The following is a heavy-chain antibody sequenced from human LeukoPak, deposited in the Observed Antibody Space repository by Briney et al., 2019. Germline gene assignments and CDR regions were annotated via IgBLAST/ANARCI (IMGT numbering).Heavy chain of an antibody. CDR1: GGSISSYY. D-gene: IGHD1-1*01. CDR3: ARGRVSSSTWYSTYYYYFYMDV. Sequence: SETLSLTCTVSGGSISSYYWSWIRQPPGKGLEWIGYIYYSGSTKYNPSLKSRGTISVDTSKNQFSLKLSSVTAADTAVYFCARGRVSSSTWYSTYYYYFYMDVWGKGTTVTVSS. CDR2: IYYSGST. J-gene: IGHJ6*03. V-gene: IGHV4-59*01.